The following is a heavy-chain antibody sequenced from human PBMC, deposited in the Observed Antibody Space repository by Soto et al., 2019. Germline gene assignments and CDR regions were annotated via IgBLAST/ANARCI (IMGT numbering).Heavy chain of an antibody. CDR3: ARTYGRNFDY. J-gene: IGHJ4*02. CDR1: GGSISSYY. CDR2: IYYSGST. D-gene: IGHD3-10*01. V-gene: IGHV4-59*01. Sequence: SETLSLTCTVSGGSISSYYWSWVRQPPGKGLEWIGYIYYSGSTNYNPSLKSRVTISVDTSKNQFSLKLSSVTAADTALYYCARTYGRNFDYWGQGTLVTVSS.